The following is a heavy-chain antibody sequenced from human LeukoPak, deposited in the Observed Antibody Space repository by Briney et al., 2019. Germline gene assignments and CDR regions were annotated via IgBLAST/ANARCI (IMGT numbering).Heavy chain of an antibody. CDR2: IWYDGSNK. J-gene: IGHJ6*02. CDR3: ARAGPAIVVVPASLRYYGMDV. Sequence: GGSLRLSCAASGFTFSSYGMHWVRQAPGKGLEWVAVIWYDGSNKYYADSVKGRFTISRDNSKNTLYLQMNSLRAEDTAVYYCARAGPAIVVVPASLRYYGMDVWGQGTTVTVSS. V-gene: IGHV3-33*01. D-gene: IGHD2-2*01. CDR1: GFTFSSYG.